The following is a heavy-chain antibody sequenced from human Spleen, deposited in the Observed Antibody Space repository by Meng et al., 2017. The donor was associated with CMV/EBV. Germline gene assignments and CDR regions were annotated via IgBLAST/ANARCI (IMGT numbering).Heavy chain of an antibody. CDR2: ISYDGSIK. CDR3: AREITIFGVVIMRYDAFDI. CDR1: GFTFSSYS. Sequence: GGSLRLSCAASGFTFSSYSIHWVRQAPGKGLEWVAVISYDGSIKKYADSVEGRFTISRDNSKNTLYLQMNSLRAKDTAVYYCAREITIFGVVIMRYDAFDIWGQGTMVTVSS. J-gene: IGHJ3*02. V-gene: IGHV3-30*04. D-gene: IGHD3-3*01.